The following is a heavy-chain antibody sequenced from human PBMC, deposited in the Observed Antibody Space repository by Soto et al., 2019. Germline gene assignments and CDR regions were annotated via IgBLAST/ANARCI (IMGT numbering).Heavy chain of an antibody. D-gene: IGHD6-13*01. CDR3: AKVEGDIAAAGIDY. J-gene: IGHJ4*02. Sequence: GGSLRLSCAASGFTFSSYGMHWVRQAPGKGLEWVAVISYDGSNKYYADSVKGRFTISRDNSKNTLYPQMNSLRAEDTAVYYCAKVEGDIAAAGIDYWGQGTLVTVSS. V-gene: IGHV3-30*18. CDR2: ISYDGSNK. CDR1: GFTFSSYG.